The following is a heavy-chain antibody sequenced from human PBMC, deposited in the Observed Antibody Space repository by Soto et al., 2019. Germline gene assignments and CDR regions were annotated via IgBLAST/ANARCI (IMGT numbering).Heavy chain of an antibody. CDR3: ARDSTFRRRVQLVGQYYYYYYGMDV. V-gene: IGHV5-51*01. D-gene: IGHD6-13*01. J-gene: IGHJ6*02. Sequence: PGESLKISCKGSGYSFTSYWIGWVRQMPGKGLEWMGIIYPGDSDTRYSPSFQGQVTISADKSISTAYLQWSSLKASDTAIYYCARDSTFRRRVQLVGQYYYYYYGMDVWGQGTTVTVSS. CDR1: GYSFTSYW. CDR2: IYPGDSDT.